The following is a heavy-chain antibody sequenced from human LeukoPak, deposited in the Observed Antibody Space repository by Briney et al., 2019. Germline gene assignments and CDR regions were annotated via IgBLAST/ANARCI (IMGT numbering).Heavy chain of an antibody. Sequence: GGSLRLSCAASGFTFSSYDMNWVRQAPGKGLEWVSSIINSGRTTYYADSVKGRFTISRDNAKNSLYLQMNSLRDEDTAVYYCASDLLWWTYWDQGSLVTVSS. D-gene: IGHD3-10*01. CDR1: GFTFSSYD. CDR3: ASDLLWWTY. J-gene: IGHJ4*02. V-gene: IGHV3-48*02. CDR2: IINSGRTT.